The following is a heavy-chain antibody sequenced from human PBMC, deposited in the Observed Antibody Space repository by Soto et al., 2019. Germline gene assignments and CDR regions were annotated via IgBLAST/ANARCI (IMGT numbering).Heavy chain of an antibody. Sequence: ASVKVSCKASGYTFTRYEINGVRQATGQGLEWMGWMNPNSGNTGYAQKFQGRVTMTRNTSISTAYMELSSLRSEDTAVYYCARGRLKLERQYRYYYYMDVWGKGTTVTVSS. D-gene: IGHD1-1*01. J-gene: IGHJ6*03. CDR2: MNPNSGNT. CDR3: ARGRLKLERQYRYYYYMDV. CDR1: GYTFTRYE. V-gene: IGHV1-8*01.